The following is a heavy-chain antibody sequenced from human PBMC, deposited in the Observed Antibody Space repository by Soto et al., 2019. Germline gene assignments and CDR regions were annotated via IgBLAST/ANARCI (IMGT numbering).Heavy chain of an antibody. V-gene: IGHV3-15*07. D-gene: IGHD3-3*01. CDR2: IKSKTDGGTT. Sequence: EVQLVESGGGLVKPGGSLRLSCAASGFTFSNAWMNWVRQAPGKGLEWVGRIKSKTDGGTTDYAAPVKGRFTISRDDSKNTLYLQMNSLKTEDTAVYYCTTRFFWSGYYYDYWGQGTLVTVSS. CDR1: GFTFSNAW. J-gene: IGHJ4*02. CDR3: TTRFFWSGYYYDY.